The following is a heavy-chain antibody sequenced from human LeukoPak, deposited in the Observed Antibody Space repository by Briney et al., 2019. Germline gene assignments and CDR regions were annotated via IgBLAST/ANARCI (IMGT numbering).Heavy chain of an antibody. D-gene: IGHD2-2*01. V-gene: IGHV4-38-2*01. CDR1: GYSISSGYY. J-gene: IGHJ4*02. CDR3: ARALGYCSSTSCLYYFDY. CDR2: IYHSGST. Sequence: KPSETLSLTCAVSGYSISSGYYWSWIRQPPGKGLEWIGSIYHSGSTYYNPSLKSRVTISVDTSKNQFSLKLSSVTAADTAVYYCARALGYCSSTSCLYYFDYWGQGTLVTVSS.